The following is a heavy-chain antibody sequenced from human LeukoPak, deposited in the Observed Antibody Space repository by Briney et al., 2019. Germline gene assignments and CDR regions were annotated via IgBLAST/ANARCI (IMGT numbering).Heavy chain of an antibody. D-gene: IGHD3-22*01. V-gene: IGHV3-21*01. Sequence: GGSLRLSCAASGFTFSSYSMNWVRQAPGKGLEWVSSISSSSSYIYYADSVKGRFTISRDNAKNSLYLQMNSLRAEDTAVYYCARVVGGDSSGYYLGIDYWGQGTLVTVSS. CDR2: ISSSSSYI. J-gene: IGHJ4*02. CDR1: GFTFSSYS. CDR3: ARVVGGDSSGYYLGIDY.